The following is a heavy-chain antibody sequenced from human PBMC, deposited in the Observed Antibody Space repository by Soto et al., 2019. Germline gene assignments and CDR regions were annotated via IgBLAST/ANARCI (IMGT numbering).Heavy chain of an antibody. J-gene: IGHJ5*02. CDR2: IHYSGST. CDR3: ARVEGYYDSSGHNWFDP. D-gene: IGHD3-22*01. Sequence: SETLSLTCTVSGGSISSGDYYWTWIRQPPGKGLEWIGYIHYSGSTHYNPSLKSRLTISLDTSKNQFSLKLSSVTAADTAVYFFARVEGYYDSSGHNWFDPWGQGTLVTVSS. V-gene: IGHV4-30-4*01. CDR1: GGSISSGDYY.